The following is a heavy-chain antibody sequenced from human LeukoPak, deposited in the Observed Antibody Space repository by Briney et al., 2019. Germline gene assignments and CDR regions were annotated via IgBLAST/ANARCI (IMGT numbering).Heavy chain of an antibody. CDR3: SRGAGIYYATGWTGWFDP. J-gene: IGHJ5*02. Sequence: GGSQRVSCAASVFTFNRQWKYSVRLAPGEGLVWVSRSNSYGSSTVYADSAKSRFTISRVNAKNTLHLQMKSVIGDDRAVDYGSRGAGIYYATGWTGWFDPWGQGTLVTVTS. CDR2: SNSYGSST. V-gene: IGHV3-74*03. D-gene: IGHD3-10*01. CDR1: VFTFNRQW.